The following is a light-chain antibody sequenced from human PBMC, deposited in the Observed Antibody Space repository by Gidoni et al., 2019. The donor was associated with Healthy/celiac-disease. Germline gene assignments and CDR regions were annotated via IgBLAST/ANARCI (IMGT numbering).Light chain of an antibody. Sequence: PGHRVTISCSGSSSNIGSNYVYWYQQLPGTAPKLLIYRNNQRPSGVPDRFSGSKSGTSASLAISGLRSEDEADYYCAAWDDSLSGVFGGGTKLTVL. CDR2: RNN. CDR1: SSNIGSNY. V-gene: IGLV1-47*01. J-gene: IGLJ2*01. CDR3: AAWDDSLSGV.